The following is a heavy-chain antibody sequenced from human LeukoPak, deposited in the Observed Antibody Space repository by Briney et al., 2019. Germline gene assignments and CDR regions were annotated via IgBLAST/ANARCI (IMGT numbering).Heavy chain of an antibody. CDR2: ISSSGSSI. CDR3: ARLVLAANGNWYDP. Sequence: GGSLRLSCAASEFSFSSYAMNWVRQAPGKGLQWASYISSSGSSIYYAAPVKGRFTISRDNAKNSLYLQMNSLRVEDTAVYYCARLVLAANGNWYDPWGQGTLVIVSS. CDR1: EFSFSSYA. J-gene: IGHJ5*02. D-gene: IGHD2-8*02. V-gene: IGHV3-48*03.